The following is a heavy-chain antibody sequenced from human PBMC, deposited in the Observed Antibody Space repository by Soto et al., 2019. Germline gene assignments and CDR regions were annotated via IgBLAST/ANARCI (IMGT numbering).Heavy chain of an antibody. D-gene: IGHD2-15*01. CDR1: GFSLTTTGVG. CDR2: IFWDDDR. CDR3: AHRRGGGSVVAER. Sequence: QITLKESGPTLVKPTQTLTLTCTFSGFSLTTTGVGVAWFRQPPGKALEWLALIFWDDDRRYSPSLRSRLSITNDTSKNQVVLRMTNMDPVDTATYYGAHRRGGGSVVAERWGQGTLVTVSS. V-gene: IGHV2-5*02. J-gene: IGHJ1*01.